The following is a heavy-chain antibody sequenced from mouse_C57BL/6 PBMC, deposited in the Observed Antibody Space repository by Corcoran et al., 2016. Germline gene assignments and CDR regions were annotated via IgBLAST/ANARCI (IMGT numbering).Heavy chain of an antibody. CDR1: GYTFTDYY. J-gene: IGHJ2*01. CDR2: INPNNGGT. D-gene: IGHD1-1*01. CDR3: VNYYGSSFDY. V-gene: IGHV1-26*01. Sequence: EVQLQQSGPELVKPGASVKISCKASGYTFTDYYMNWVKQSHGKSLEWIGDINPNNGGTSYNQKFKGKATLTVDKSSSTAYMELRSLTSEDSAVYYCVNYYGSSFDYWGQGTTLTVSS.